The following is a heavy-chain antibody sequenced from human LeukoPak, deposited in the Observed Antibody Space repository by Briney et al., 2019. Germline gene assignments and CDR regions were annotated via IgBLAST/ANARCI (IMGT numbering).Heavy chain of an antibody. J-gene: IGHJ4*02. D-gene: IGHD1-26*01. CDR2: ISSSSSTI. CDR3: ARRWELQY. Sequence: GGSLRLSCAASGFPFSSYSMNWVRQAPGKGLEWVSYISSSSSTIYYADSVKGRFTISRDNAKNSLYLQMNRLRAEDTAVYYCARRWELQYWGQGTLVTVSS. CDR1: GFPFSSYS. V-gene: IGHV3-48*01.